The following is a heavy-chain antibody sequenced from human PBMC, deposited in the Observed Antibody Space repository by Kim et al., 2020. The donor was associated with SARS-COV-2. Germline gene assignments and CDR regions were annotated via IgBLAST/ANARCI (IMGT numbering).Heavy chain of an antibody. D-gene: IGHD3-3*01. CDR2: ISYDGSTE. V-gene: IGHV3-30*18. Sequence: GGSLRLSCAASGFAFHTFGMHWVRQAPGKGLEWVAIISYDGSTEDYAASVKGRFTISRDNSKKTVYLQMNTLRPEDTAVYYCAKDDQKVRSLEWVLEVGGVGTLLTVSS. CDR1: GFAFHTFG. CDR3: AKDDQKVRSLEWVLEV. J-gene: IGHJ4*02.